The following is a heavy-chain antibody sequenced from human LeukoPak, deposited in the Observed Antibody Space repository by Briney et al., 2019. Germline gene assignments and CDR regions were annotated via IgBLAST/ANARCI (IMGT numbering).Heavy chain of an antibody. Sequence: PSETMSLTCTVSGGSISTPGYYWGWIRQPPGKGLEWIGSLYHSGSTYYKTSRKSLATISVDKSKNQCSLKLRSVTAADTAVYYCARHALATVTDPSFDYWGQGTLVTVSS. CDR3: ARHALATVTDPSFDY. V-gene: IGHV4-39*01. CDR2: LYHSGST. D-gene: IGHD2-21*02. CDR1: GGSISTPGYY. J-gene: IGHJ4*02.